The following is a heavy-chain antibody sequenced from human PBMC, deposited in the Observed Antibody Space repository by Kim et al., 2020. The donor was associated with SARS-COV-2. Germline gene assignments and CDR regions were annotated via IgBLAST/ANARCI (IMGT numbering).Heavy chain of an antibody. D-gene: IGHD6-19*01. Sequence: ASVKVSCKASGYTFTSYAMNWVRQAPGQGLEWMGWINTNTGNPTYAQGFTGRFVFSLDTSVSTAYLQISSLKAEDTAVYYCARDRGSSGWYGDYYYGMDVWGQGTTVTVSS. CDR2: INTNTGNP. V-gene: IGHV7-4-1*02. CDR3: ARDRGSSGWYGDYYYGMDV. CDR1: GYTFTSYA. J-gene: IGHJ6*02.